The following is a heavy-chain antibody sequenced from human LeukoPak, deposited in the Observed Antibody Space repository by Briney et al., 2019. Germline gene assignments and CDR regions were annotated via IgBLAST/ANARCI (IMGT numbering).Heavy chain of an antibody. CDR3: ARGADGVSSNSRGWFDP. Sequence: GGSLRLSCEAYEFTFSNYEMNWVRQAPGKGLEWVSYIGGSGSTMYYADSVRGRFTISRDNDKNSLYLQMNSLRAEDTAVYSCARGADGVSSNSRGWFDPWGQGTLVTVSS. V-gene: IGHV3-48*03. J-gene: IGHJ5*02. CDR1: EFTFSNYE. D-gene: IGHD2-15*01. CDR2: IGGSGSTM.